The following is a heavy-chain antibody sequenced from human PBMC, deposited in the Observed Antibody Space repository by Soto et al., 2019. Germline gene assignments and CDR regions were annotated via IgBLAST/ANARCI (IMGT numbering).Heavy chain of an antibody. CDR1: GFSLSTSGVG. V-gene: IGHV2-5*05. CDR3: AHKGGRGAGMDV. D-gene: IGHD2-15*01. J-gene: IGHJ6*02. Sequence: QITLKESGPTLVKPTQTLTLTCTFSGFSLSTSGVGVAWIRQSPGKALEWLALIYWDDDERYGPSLKTRLTNTKDTSKNQVVLTMTNMDRVDTATYYCAHKGGRGAGMDVWGQGTTVTVSS. CDR2: IYWDDDE.